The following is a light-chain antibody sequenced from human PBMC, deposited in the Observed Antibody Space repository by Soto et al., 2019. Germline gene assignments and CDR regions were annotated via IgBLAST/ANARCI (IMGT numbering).Light chain of an antibody. V-gene: IGLV1-40*01. J-gene: IGLJ2*01. Sequence: QSVLTQPPSVSGAPGQMITISCTGSSSNIGTGYDVHWYQQLPGTAPKLLIYANNNRPSGVPDRFSGSKSGTSASLAITGVQAEDEADYYCQSYDSSLSGSEVVFGGGTKLTVL. CDR3: QSYDSSLSGSEVV. CDR1: SSNIGTGYD. CDR2: ANN.